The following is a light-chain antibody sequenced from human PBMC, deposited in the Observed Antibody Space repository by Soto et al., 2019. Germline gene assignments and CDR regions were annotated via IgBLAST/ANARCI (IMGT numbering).Light chain of an antibody. J-gene: IGLJ1*01. V-gene: IGLV1-40*01. CDR1: SSNIGAGYD. CDR2: GNS. Sequence: QSVLAQRPSVSGAPGQKVTISCTGSSSNIGAGYDLHWYQQLPGTAPKLLLYGNSNRPSGVPDRFSGSKSGTSASLAITGLQAEDEADYYCQSYDSSLSAYVLGTGTKVTVL. CDR3: QSYDSSLSAYV.